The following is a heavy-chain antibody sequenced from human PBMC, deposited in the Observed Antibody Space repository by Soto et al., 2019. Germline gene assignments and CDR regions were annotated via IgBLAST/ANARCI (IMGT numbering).Heavy chain of an antibody. V-gene: IGHV3-49*03. CDR2: IRSKAYGGTT. J-gene: IGHJ4*02. D-gene: IGHD4-17*01. CDR1: GFTFGDYA. CDR3: TNFLHDYGDPRDY. Sequence: EVQLVESGGGLVQPGRSLRLSCTASGFTFGDYAMSWFRQAPGKGLEWVGFIRSKAYGGTTEYAASVKGRFTISRDDSKSIAYLQMNSLKTEDTAVYYCTNFLHDYGDPRDYWGQGTLVTVSS.